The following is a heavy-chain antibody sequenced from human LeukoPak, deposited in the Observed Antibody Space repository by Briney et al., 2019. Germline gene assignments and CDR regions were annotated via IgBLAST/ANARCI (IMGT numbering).Heavy chain of an antibody. CDR2: ISTSSDYI. CDR1: GFTFSSYN. CDR3: VRAMVRGVLVS. D-gene: IGHD3-10*01. Sequence: GGSLRLSCAASGFTFSSYNMNWVRQIPGKGLEWVSSISTSSDYIYYADSVKGRFTISRDNAKNSLYLQMNSLRAEDTAVYYCVRAMVRGVLVSWGQGTLVTVSS. J-gene: IGHJ5*02. V-gene: IGHV3-21*01.